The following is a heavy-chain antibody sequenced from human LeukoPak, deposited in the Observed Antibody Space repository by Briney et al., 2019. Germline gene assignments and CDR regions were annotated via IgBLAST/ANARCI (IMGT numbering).Heavy chain of an antibody. CDR2: IRSKAYGGTT. D-gene: IGHD6-19*01. Sequence: GRSLRLSCTASGFTFGDYAMSWVRQAPGKGLEWVGFIRSKAYGGTTEYAASVKGRFTISRDDSKSIDYLQMNSLKTEDTAVYYCTRDSLDRIAVAGTLDYWGQGTLVTVSS. CDR3: TRDSLDRIAVAGTLDY. V-gene: IGHV3-49*04. CDR1: GFTFGDYA. J-gene: IGHJ4*02.